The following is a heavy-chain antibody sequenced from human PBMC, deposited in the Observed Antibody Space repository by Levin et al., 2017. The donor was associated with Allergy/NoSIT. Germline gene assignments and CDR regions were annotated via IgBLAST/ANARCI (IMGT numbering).Heavy chain of an antibody. CDR3: ARVDGRNWFDT. CDR2: IYHSGNT. V-gene: IGHV4-31*03. Sequence: SCTVSGDSITTGGFYWSWLRQFPGTGLEFLGYIYHSGNTDYNPSLKSRLTLSVDTSKNQFSLNLRSVSAADTAVYYCARVDGRNWFDTWDQGTLVTVSS. D-gene: IGHD5-24*01. CDR1: GDSITTGGFY. J-gene: IGHJ5*02.